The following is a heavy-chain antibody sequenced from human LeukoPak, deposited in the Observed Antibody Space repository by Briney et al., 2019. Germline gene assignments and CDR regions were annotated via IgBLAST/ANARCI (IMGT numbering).Heavy chain of an antibody. Sequence: GESLKISCKGSGYSFTSYWIGWVRQMPGKGLEWMGIIYPGDSDTRYSPSFQGQVTISADKSISTAYLQWSSLKASDTAMYYCARRYCSSTSRYPFDPWGQGTLVTVSS. CDR3: ARRYCSSTSRYPFDP. CDR2: IYPGDSDT. J-gene: IGHJ5*02. CDR1: GYSFTSYW. V-gene: IGHV5-51*01. D-gene: IGHD2-2*01.